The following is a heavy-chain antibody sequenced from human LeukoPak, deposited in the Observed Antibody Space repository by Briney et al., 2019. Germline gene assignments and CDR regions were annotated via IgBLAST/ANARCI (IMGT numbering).Heavy chain of an antibody. CDR1: GGTFSSYA. V-gene: IGHV1-69*04. CDR2: IIPILGIA. CDR3: ATSRGENWFDP. D-gene: IGHD4-17*01. J-gene: IGHJ5*02. Sequence: SVKVSCKASGGTFSSYAISWVRQAPGQGLEWMGRIIPILGIANYAQKFQGRVTITADKSTSTAYMEPSSLRSEDTAVYYCATSRGENWFDPWGQGTLVTVSS.